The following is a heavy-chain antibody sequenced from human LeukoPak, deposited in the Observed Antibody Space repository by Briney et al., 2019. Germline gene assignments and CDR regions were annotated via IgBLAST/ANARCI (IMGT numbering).Heavy chain of an antibody. V-gene: IGHV4-30-4*08. J-gene: IGHJ4*02. CDR3: ARGRSGDFWSGSPPYFDY. CDR1: GGSISSGDYY. CDR2: IYYSGST. Sequence: SQTLSLTCTVSGGSISSGDYYWSWIRQPPGKGLEWIGYIYYSGSTYYNPSFKSRVTISVDTSKNQFSLKLSSVTAADTAVYYCARGRSGDFWSGSPPYFDYWGQGTLVTVSS. D-gene: IGHD3-3*01.